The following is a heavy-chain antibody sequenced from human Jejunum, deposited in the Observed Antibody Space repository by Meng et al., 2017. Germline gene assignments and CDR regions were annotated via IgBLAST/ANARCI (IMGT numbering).Heavy chain of an antibody. CDR3: ARASYSYDSWFDP. CDR2: IYYNGKS. D-gene: IGHD5-18*01. Sequence: QLQLQESGPGLGKPSETLSLSCTVSGGSIISRSYYWVWIRQSPGKGLEWIGQIYYNGKSYYNPSLKSRVTMSVDTSRSQFSLNLNTLTAADTAVYYCARASYSYDSWFDPWGQGTLVTVSS. J-gene: IGHJ5*02. V-gene: IGHV4-39*01. CDR1: GGSIISRSYY.